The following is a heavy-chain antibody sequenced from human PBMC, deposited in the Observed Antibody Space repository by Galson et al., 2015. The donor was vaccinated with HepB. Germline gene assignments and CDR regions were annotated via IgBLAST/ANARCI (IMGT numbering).Heavy chain of an antibody. J-gene: IGHJ4*02. Sequence: SLRLSCAASGFTFSSYAMSWVRQAPGKGLEWVSAISGSSGGTYYADSVRGRFTVSRDNPTNTLYLQMNSLGAEDTAVYYCAKSCVSNSCYTWNFDYWGQGTLVTVSS. CDR3: AKSCVSNSCYTWNFDY. D-gene: IGHD2-2*02. CDR2: ISGSSGGT. V-gene: IGHV3-23*01. CDR1: GFTFSSYA.